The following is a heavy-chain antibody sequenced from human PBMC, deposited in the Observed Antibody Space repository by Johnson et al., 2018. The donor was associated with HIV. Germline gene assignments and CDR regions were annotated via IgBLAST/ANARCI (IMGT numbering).Heavy chain of an antibody. J-gene: IGHJ3*02. D-gene: IGHD4-17*01. CDR2: ISYDGSNK. Sequence: QVQLVESGGGVVQPGRSLRLSCAASGFTFSSYAVHWVRQAPGKGLEWVAIISYDGSNKYYADSVKGRFTISRDNSKNTLYLQINSLRAEDTAVYYCARVSSSVTTARYGAFDIWGQGTMVIVSS. CDR3: ARVSSSVTTARYGAFDI. V-gene: IGHV3-30*04. CDR1: GFTFSSYA.